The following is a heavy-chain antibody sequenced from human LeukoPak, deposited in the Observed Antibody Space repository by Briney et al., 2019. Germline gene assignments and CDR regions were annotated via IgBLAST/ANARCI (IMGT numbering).Heavy chain of an antibody. CDR2: INPNSGGT. D-gene: IGHD3-22*01. CDR3: ARPHYESSGLYVDAFDI. V-gene: IGHV1-2*06. CDR1: GYTLTAYY. J-gene: IGHJ3*02. Sequence: ASVKLSCKASGYTLTAYYLHWVRQAPGQGLGWMGRINPNSGGTTYAQKFQGRVTITRDTSIGAAYMELSSLRSDDTAVYYCARPHYESSGLYVDAFDIWGQGTMVTVSS.